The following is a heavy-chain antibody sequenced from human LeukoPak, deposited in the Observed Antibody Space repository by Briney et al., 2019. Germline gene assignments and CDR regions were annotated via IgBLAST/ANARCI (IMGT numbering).Heavy chain of an antibody. V-gene: IGHV4-4*09. D-gene: IGHD3-3*01. J-gene: IGHJ6*03. CDR1: GGSISSYY. CDR3: ARLYHNYDFWSGVYYYYMDV. Sequence: SETLSLTCTVSGGSISSYYWSWIRQPPGKGLEWIGYIYTSGSTNYNPSLKSRVTISVDTSKNQFSLKLSSVTAADTAVYYCARLYHNYDFWSGVYYYYMDVWGKGTTVTVSS. CDR2: IYTSGST.